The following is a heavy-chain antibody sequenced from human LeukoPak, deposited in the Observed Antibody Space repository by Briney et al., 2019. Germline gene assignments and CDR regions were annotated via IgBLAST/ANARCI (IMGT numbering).Heavy chain of an antibody. D-gene: IGHD3-22*01. Sequence: PSETLSLTCTVSGGSISSGSFYWSWIRQPAGKGLEWIGRIYNSGHTRYNPSLKSRVTLSVDTSKNQFSLKLSSVTAADTAVYYCARVSGITMIVVVPEDGFDIWGQGTMVTVSS. V-gene: IGHV4-61*02. CDR1: GGSISSGSFY. CDR2: IYNSGHT. CDR3: ARVSGITMIVVVPEDGFDI. J-gene: IGHJ3*02.